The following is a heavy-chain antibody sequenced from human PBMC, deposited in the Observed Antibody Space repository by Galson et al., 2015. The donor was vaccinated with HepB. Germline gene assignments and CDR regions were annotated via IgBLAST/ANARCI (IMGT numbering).Heavy chain of an antibody. J-gene: IGHJ5*02. CDR3: AKIEWGLLRWFDP. Sequence: SETLSLTCTVSGDSVSRDDTYWSWIRQHPGKGLEWIGYIYYSGTTNFNPSLKSRVTISVDTSKNQFSLKLTSVTAADTAMYYCAKIEWGLLRWFDPWGQGTLVTVSS. CDR1: GDSVSRDDTY. CDR2: IYYSGTT. D-gene: IGHD1-26*01. V-gene: IGHV4-61*08.